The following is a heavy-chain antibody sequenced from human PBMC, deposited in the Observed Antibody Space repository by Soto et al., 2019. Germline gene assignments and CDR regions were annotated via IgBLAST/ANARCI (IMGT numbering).Heavy chain of an antibody. J-gene: IGHJ4*02. CDR3: ARESDSGSYCFDY. D-gene: IGHD3-10*01. V-gene: IGHV4-61*03. CDR1: GGSVSSGSYY. Sequence: ETLSLTCTVSGGSVSSGSYYWSWIRQPPGKGLEWIGYIYNSGSTNYNPSLKSRVTISVDTSKNHLSLRMSSVTAADTAVYYWARESDSGSYCFDYWGRGTLVT. CDR2: IYNSGST.